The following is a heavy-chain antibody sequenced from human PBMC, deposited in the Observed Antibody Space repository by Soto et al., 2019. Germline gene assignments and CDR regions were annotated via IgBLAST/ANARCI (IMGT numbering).Heavy chain of an antibody. V-gene: IGHV3-7*03. D-gene: IGHD5-12*01. Sequence: GGSLRLSCVASGFSISPYWMSWVRQAPGKGLEWVANIKEDGSAARYVDSARDRFLISRDNTKNSLYLQMTSLRAEDTAIYYCVSDGDVCSGSDCFRHFKYWGRGTQVTVSS. J-gene: IGHJ4*02. CDR2: IKEDGSAA. CDR3: VSDGDVCSGSDCFRHFKY. CDR1: GFSISPYW.